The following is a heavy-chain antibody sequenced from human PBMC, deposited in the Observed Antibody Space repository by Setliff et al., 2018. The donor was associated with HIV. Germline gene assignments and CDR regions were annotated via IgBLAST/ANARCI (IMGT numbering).Heavy chain of an antibody. J-gene: IGHJ4*02. Sequence: ASVKVSCKASGYTFTGYYMHWVRQAPGQGLEWMGRINPNSGGTNYAQKFQGRVTMTRDTSISTGYMEVSRLRSDDTAVYYCARGPYQARGTFDYWGQGTLVTVSS. CDR2: INPNSGGT. CDR3: ARGPYQARGTFDY. CDR1: GYTFTGYY. V-gene: IGHV1-2*06. D-gene: IGHD1-26*01.